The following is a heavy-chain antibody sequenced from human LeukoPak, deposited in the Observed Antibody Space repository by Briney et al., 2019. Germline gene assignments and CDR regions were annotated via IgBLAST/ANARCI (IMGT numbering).Heavy chain of an antibody. D-gene: IGHD5-18*01. J-gene: IGHJ4*02. CDR1: GGSFSGYY. Sequence: SETLSLTCAVYGGSFSGYYWSWIRQPPGKGLEWIGEINHSGSTNYNPSLKSRVTISVDTSKNQFSLKLSSVTAADTAVYYCARGRPVDTAMVTKDFDYWGQGTLVTVYS. CDR3: ARGRPVDTAMVTKDFDY. V-gene: IGHV4-34*01. CDR2: INHSGST.